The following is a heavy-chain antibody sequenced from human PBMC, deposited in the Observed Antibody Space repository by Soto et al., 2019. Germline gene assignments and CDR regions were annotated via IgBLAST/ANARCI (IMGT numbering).Heavy chain of an antibody. CDR3: ARRLRSSSWYTKRLDYCGMDV. D-gene: IGHD6-13*01. CDR2: IYPGDSDT. CDR1: GYSFTSYW. V-gene: IGHV5-51*01. J-gene: IGHJ6*02. Sequence: GESLKISCKGSGYSFTSYWIGWVRQMPGKGLEWMGIIYPGDSDTRYSPSFKGQVTISAYKSISTAYLQWSSLKASDTAMYYCARRLRSSSWYTKRLDYCGMDVWGQGTTVTVSS.